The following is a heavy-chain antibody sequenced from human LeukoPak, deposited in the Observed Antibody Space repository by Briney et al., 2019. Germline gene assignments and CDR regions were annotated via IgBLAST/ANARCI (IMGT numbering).Heavy chain of an antibody. D-gene: IGHD6-13*01. CDR1: GGSISSYY. V-gene: IGHV4-59*01. Sequence: SETLSHTCTVSGGSISSYYWSWIRQPPGKGLEWIGYIYYSGSTNYNPSLKSRVTISVDASKNQFSLKLSSVTAADTAVYYCARDISSSWENAFDIWGQGTMVTVSS. J-gene: IGHJ3*02. CDR2: IYYSGST. CDR3: ARDISSSWENAFDI.